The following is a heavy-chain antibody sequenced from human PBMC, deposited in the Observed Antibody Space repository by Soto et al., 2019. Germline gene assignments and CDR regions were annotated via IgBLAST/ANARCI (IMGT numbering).Heavy chain of an antibody. J-gene: IGHJ4*02. D-gene: IGHD3-22*01. CDR2: VYYSGTT. V-gene: IGHV4-59*01. Sequence: SETLSLTCTVSGGSFSSFYWSWIRQPPGKGLEWIGYVYYSGTTNYNPSLKSRVSISVDTSKNQFSLKLTSVTAADTAVYYCATYDSGGKFDFWGQGTLVT. CDR3: ATYDSGGKFDF. CDR1: GGSFSSFY.